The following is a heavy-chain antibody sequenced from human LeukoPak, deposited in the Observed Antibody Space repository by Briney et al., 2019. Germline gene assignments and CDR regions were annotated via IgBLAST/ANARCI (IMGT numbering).Heavy chain of an antibody. Sequence: ASVKVSCKASGYTFTGYYMHWVRQAPGQGLEWMGWINPNSGGTNYAQKFQGRVTMTRDTSISTAYMELSRLRSDGTAVYYCARPGTHGDYLDYWGQGTLVTVSS. CDR3: ARPGTHGDYLDY. V-gene: IGHV1-2*02. CDR2: INPNSGGT. J-gene: IGHJ4*02. D-gene: IGHD4-17*01. CDR1: GYTFTGYY.